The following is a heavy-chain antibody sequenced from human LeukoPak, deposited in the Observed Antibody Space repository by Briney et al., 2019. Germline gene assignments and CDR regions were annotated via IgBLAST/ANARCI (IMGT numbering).Heavy chain of an antibody. CDR3: ARVPRGLRITMVRGDRGDYYGMDI. Sequence: PSETLSLTCAVSGGSFSGYYWSWLRQPPGKGLEWVGEINHSGSTDYNPSLKSRVTISVDTSKNQFSLKLSSVTAADTAVYYCARVPRGLRITMVRGDRGDYYGMDIWDKGTTVTVSS. V-gene: IGHV4-34*01. CDR2: INHSGST. D-gene: IGHD3-10*01. CDR1: GGSFSGYY. J-gene: IGHJ6*04.